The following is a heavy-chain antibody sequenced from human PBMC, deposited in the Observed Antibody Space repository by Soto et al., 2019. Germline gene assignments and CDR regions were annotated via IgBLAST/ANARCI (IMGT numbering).Heavy chain of an antibody. CDR1: GVRFSDHY. CDR2: ITNKATT. V-gene: IGHV3-72*01. J-gene: IGHJ4*02. Sequence: EVQLVQSGGGSVQPGGSLKLSCAASGVRFSDHYMDWVRQAPGKGLAWVGRITNKATTESDASLKDRFTISRDDSKDSLYLPRNRLKIEDTAVYYWAREGALAGPDVDYWGQGSVVTVSS. D-gene: IGHD6-19*01. CDR3: AREGALAGPDVDY.